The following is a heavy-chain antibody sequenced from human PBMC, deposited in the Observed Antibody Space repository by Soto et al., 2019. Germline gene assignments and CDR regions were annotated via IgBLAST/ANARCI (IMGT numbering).Heavy chain of an antibody. J-gene: IGHJ6*03. D-gene: IGHD2-2*01. CDR3: AKFNGEYYKYHYMDV. CDR1: GVPFSLYW. V-gene: IGHV3-23*01. CDR2: IISSGGDT. Sequence: GGSLRLSCTASGVPFSLYWMHWVRQAPGKGLEWVSGIISSGGDTYDADSVKGRFTISRDNSKNTLYLQMNSLRVEDTAVYFCAKFNGEYYKYHYMDVWGKGTTVTVSS.